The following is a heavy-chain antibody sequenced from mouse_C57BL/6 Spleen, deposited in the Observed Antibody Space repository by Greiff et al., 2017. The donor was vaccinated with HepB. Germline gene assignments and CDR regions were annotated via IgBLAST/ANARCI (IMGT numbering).Heavy chain of an antibody. CDR2: IDPSDSYT. D-gene: IGHD4-1*01. CDR3: ATSWDFAY. V-gene: IGHV1-69*01. J-gene: IGHJ3*01. CDR1: GYTFTSYW. Sequence: QVQLQHPGAELVMPGASVKLSCKASGYTFTSYWMHWVKQRPGQGLEWIGEIDPSDSYTNYNQKFKGKSTLTVDKSSSTAYMQLSSLTSEDSAVYYCATSWDFAYWGQGTLVTVSA.